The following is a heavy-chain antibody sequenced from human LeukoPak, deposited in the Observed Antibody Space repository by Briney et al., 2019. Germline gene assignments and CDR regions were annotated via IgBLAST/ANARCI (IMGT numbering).Heavy chain of an antibody. CDR3: ARVIGCVAHSGGCYFDY. D-gene: IGHD3-10*01. CDR2: IDPNSGST. J-gene: IGHJ4*02. CDR1: GYTFTAYY. Sequence: ASVKVSCKASGYTFTAYYMSWVRQAPGQGLEWMGRIDPNSGSTNYAQKFQGRVTMTRDTSISTAYMGLNRLRSDDTAVYYCARVIGCVAHSGGCYFDYWGQGTLVTVSS. V-gene: IGHV1-2*06.